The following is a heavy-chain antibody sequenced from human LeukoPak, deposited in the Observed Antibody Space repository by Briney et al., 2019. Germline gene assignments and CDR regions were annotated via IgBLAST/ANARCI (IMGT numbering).Heavy chain of an antibody. V-gene: IGHV1-8*01. CDR2: MNPNSGNT. J-gene: IGHJ5*02. CDR1: GYTFTSYD. D-gene: IGHD3-3*01. Sequence: ASVKVSCKASGYTFTSYDINWVRQATGQGLEWIGWMNPNSGNTGYAQKFQGRVTMTRNTSISTAYMELSSLRSEDTAVYYCARAIFGVVVNWFDPWGQGTLVTVSS. CDR3: ARAIFGVVVNWFDP.